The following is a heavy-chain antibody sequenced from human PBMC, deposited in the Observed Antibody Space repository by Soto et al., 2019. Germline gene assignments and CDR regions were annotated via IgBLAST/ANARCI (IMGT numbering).Heavy chain of an antibody. CDR1: EFTFSGDA. V-gene: IGHV3-23*01. CDR2: ISGSGYQT. D-gene: IGHD2-2*01. Sequence: GVSVSHSFAAAEFTFSGDAMSWVRQAPGKGLQWVSSISGSGYQTYYADSVKGRFTISRDNSKNTLYLQMNSLRAEDTAVYYCAKASHGIVVVPAATYFDYWGQGTLVTVSS. CDR3: AKASHGIVVVPAATYFDY. J-gene: IGHJ4*02.